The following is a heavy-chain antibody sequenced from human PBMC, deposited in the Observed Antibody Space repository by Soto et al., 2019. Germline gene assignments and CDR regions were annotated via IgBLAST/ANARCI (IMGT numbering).Heavy chain of an antibody. D-gene: IGHD1-7*01. CDR2: ISYDGSNK. J-gene: IGHJ6*02. Sequence: GGSLRLSCAAPGFTFSSYAMHWVRQAPGKGLEWVAVISYDGSNKYYADSVKGRFTISRDNSKNTLYLQMNSLRAEDTAVYYCARGLELSYYYYYYGMDVWGQGTTVTVSS. CDR3: ARGLELSYYYYYYGMDV. CDR1: GFTFSSYA. V-gene: IGHV3-30-3*01.